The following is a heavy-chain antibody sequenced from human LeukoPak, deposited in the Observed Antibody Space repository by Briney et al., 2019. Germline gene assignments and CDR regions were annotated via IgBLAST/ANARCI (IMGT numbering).Heavy chain of an antibody. Sequence: PGGSLRLSCAASGFTFSSYSMNWVRQAPGKGLEWVSSISSSSSYIYYADSVKGRFTISRDNAKNSLYLQTNSLRAEDTAVYYCASGTAAVRGYDYWGQGTLVTVSS. CDR3: ASGTAAVRGYDY. V-gene: IGHV3-21*01. J-gene: IGHJ4*02. D-gene: IGHD3-10*02. CDR1: GFTFSSYS. CDR2: ISSSSSYI.